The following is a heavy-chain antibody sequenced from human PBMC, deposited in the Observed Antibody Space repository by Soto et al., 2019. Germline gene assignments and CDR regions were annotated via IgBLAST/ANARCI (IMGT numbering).Heavy chain of an antibody. Sequence: PGGSLRLSCAASGFTFSSYGMHWVRQAPGKGLEWVAVISYDGSNKYYADYVKGRFTISRDNSKNTLYLQMNSLRAEDTAVYYCANGGVTNVAELDYWGQGTLVTVSS. CDR1: GFTFSSYG. CDR3: ANGGVTNVAELDY. J-gene: IGHJ4*02. V-gene: IGHV3-30*18. CDR2: ISYDGSNK. D-gene: IGHD4-17*01.